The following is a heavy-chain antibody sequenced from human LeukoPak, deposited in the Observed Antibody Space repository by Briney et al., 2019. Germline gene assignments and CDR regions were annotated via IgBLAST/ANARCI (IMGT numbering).Heavy chain of an antibody. CDR2: IYYSGST. Sequence: PSETLSLTCTVSGGSINSDDYYWRWLRQPPGKGLEWIAYIYYSGSTNYNPSLKSRVSISVDTSKNQFSLKLSSVTSADTAVYYCARSGYSYDYGYWGQGTLVTVSS. D-gene: IGHD5-18*01. V-gene: IGHV4-30-4*01. J-gene: IGHJ4*02. CDR3: ARSGYSYDYGY. CDR1: GGSINSDDYY.